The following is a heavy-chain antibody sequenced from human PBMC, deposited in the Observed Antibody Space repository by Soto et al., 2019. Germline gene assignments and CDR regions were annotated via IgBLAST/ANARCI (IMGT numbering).Heavy chain of an antibody. CDR1: GGSISSGHYY. Sequence: QVQMQESGPGLGKPSQTLSLPCTVSGGSISSGHYYWSWISQPTDKGLEWIGYIYYSGSSYYNPSLKSRVTITVATSKNKFSLKLSSVTAADTAVYYCARDSGYYPFYYSYSGMDVWGQGTTVTVSS. J-gene: IGHJ6*02. V-gene: IGHV4-30-4*01. D-gene: IGHD3-22*01. CDR3: ARDSGYYPFYYSYSGMDV. CDR2: IYYSGSS.